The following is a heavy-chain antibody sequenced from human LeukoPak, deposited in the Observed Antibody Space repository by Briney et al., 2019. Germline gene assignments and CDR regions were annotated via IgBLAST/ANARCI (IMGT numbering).Heavy chain of an antibody. J-gene: IGHJ4*02. D-gene: IGHD3-3*01. CDR3: ARDSVEWYIFDY. V-gene: IGHV3-74*01. CDR2: TNRDGSST. CDR1: GFTFSSYW. Sequence: GGSLRLPCAASGFTFSSYWMHWVRQAPGKGPVWVARTNRDGSSTAYADSVKGRFTISKDNAKNTLYLLMNSLRAEDTAVYYCARDSVEWYIFDYWGQGTLVTVSS.